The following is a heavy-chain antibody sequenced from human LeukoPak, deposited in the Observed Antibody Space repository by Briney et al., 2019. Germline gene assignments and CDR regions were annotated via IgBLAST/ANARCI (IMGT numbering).Heavy chain of an antibody. J-gene: IGHJ4*02. V-gene: IGHV3-33*01. CDR3: ARDLNRRVFTDY. CDR2: VWSDGNGK. CDR1: GFTFSTYG. Sequence: GGSLRLSCAASGFTFSTYGMHWVRQAPGKGLEWVALVWSDGNGKFYADSVKGRFTISRDNSKNTLYLQMDSLRAEDTAVYYCARDLNRRVFTDYWGQGTLVTVSS.